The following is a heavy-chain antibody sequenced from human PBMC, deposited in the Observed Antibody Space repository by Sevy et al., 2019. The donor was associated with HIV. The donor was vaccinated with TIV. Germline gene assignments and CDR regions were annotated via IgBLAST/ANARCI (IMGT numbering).Heavy chain of an antibody. Sequence: GESLKISCKGSGYSFTSYWIAWVRQMPGKGLEWMGIIYPGDSHTRYSPSFQGQVTISADRSISTAYLQWSCLKASDTAMYYCARYGSNHEDRYNRFDPWGRGTLVTVSS. CDR2: IYPGDSHT. CDR3: ARYGSNHEDRYNRFDP. CDR1: GYSFTSYW. V-gene: IGHV5-51*01. J-gene: IGHJ5*02. D-gene: IGHD2-2*01.